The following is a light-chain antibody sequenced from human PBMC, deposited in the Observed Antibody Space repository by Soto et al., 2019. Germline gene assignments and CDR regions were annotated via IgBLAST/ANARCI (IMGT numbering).Light chain of an antibody. CDR2: GAS. V-gene: IGKV3-15*01. CDR3: QQYFEWPPMT. Sequence: MPQSPATLSVPPGERSTLSCSAGETVATNLAWYQQKPGQAPRLLISGASTRAAGISDRFRGSGSGTEFTLTISSLRSEEAAINYCQQYFEWPPMTFGQGTKVDIK. J-gene: IGKJ1*01. CDR1: ETVATN.